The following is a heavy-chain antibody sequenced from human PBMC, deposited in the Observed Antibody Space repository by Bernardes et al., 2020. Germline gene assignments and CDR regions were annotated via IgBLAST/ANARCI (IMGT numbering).Heavy chain of an antibody. CDR1: GFTFSSYG. CDR3: ARDHGSSPHGPGY. Sequence: GGSLRLSCAASGFTFSSYGMHWVRQAPGKGLEWVAVIWYDGSNKYYADSVKGRFTISRDNSKNTLYLQMNSLRAEDTAVYYCARDHGSSPHGPGYWGQGTLVTVSS. D-gene: IGHD6-6*01. V-gene: IGHV3-33*01. J-gene: IGHJ4*02. CDR2: IWYDGSNK.